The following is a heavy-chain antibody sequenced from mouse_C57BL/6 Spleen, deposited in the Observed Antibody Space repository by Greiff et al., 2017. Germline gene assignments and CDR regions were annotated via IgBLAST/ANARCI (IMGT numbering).Heavy chain of an antibody. Sequence: EVKLQQSGPELVKPGASVKISCKASGYTFTDYYMNWVKQSHGKSLEWIGDINPNNGGTSYNQKFKGKATLTVDKSSSTAYMELRSLTSEDSAVYYCARRNHHYAMDYWGQGTSVTVSS. CDR1: GYTFTDYY. CDR3: ARRNHHYAMDY. CDR2: INPNNGGT. V-gene: IGHV1-26*01. J-gene: IGHJ4*01.